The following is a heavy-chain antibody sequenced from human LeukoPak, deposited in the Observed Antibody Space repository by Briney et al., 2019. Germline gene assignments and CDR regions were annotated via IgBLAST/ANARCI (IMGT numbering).Heavy chain of an antibody. CDR2: IYQSGST. CDR1: GYSISSGYY. CDR3: ASHTWGSASYCFDY. Sequence: SETLSLTYAVSGYSISSGYYWGWIRQPPGKGLEWIGSIYQSGSTYYSLSLKSRVTISVDASKNQFSLKLSSVTAADTAVYYCASHTWGSASYCFDYWGRGTLVTVSS. J-gene: IGHJ4*02. D-gene: IGHD2-2*01. V-gene: IGHV4-38-2*01.